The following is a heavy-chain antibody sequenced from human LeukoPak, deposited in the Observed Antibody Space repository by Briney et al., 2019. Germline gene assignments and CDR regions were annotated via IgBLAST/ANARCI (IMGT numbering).Heavy chain of an antibody. CDR2: ISYDGSNK. D-gene: IGHD2-15*01. J-gene: IGHJ3*02. V-gene: IGHV3-30*04. CDR1: GFTFSNYA. Sequence: AGGSLRLSCAASGFTFSNYAMHWVRQAPGKGLEWVAVISYDGSNKYYADSVKGRFTISRDNSKNTLYLQMNSLRAEDTAVYSCARDAGSGRGTFDIWGQGTMVTVSS. CDR3: ARDAGSGRGTFDI.